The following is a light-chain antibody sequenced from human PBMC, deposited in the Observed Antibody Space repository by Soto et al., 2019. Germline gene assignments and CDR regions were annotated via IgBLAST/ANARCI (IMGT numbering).Light chain of an antibody. Sequence: EIVMTQSPATLSVSPGERATLSCRASQSVSSNLAWYQQKPGQAPRLLMYGASTRATGIPARFSGRGSGTEFTLTINNLQSEDFAVYYCQQYRNWPHTFGQGTKVDIK. CDR2: GAS. J-gene: IGKJ1*01. V-gene: IGKV3-15*01. CDR1: QSVSSN. CDR3: QQYRNWPHT.